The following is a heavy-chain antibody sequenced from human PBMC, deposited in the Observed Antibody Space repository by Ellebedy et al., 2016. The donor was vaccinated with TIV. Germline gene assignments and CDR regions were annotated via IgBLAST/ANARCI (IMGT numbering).Heavy chain of an antibody. Sequence: ASVKVSCXASGYTFINYDITWVRQAPGQGLEWMGGISVYTGDTNYAQKVQGRVTITRDTSASIAYMDVSSLRSEDTAVYYCARAPMVRGVVPHFDYWGQGTLVTVSS. CDR1: GYTFINYD. CDR3: ARAPMVRGVVPHFDY. CDR2: ISVYTGDT. V-gene: IGHV1-18*01. J-gene: IGHJ4*02. D-gene: IGHD3-10*01.